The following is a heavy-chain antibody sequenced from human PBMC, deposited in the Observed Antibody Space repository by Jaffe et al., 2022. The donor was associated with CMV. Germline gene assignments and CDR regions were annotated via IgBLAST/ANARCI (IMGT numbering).Heavy chain of an antibody. D-gene: IGHD3-10*01. CDR1: GFTFSSYS. CDR3: ARDPGPATDIRVRWFDP. CDR2: ISSSSSYI. Sequence: EVQLVESGGGLVKPGGSLRLSCAASGFTFSSYSMNWVRQAPGKGLEWVSSISSSSSYIYYADSVKGRFTISRDNAKNSLYLQMNSLRAEDTAVYYCARDPGPATDIRVRWFDPWGQGTLVTVSS. J-gene: IGHJ5*02. V-gene: IGHV3-21*01.